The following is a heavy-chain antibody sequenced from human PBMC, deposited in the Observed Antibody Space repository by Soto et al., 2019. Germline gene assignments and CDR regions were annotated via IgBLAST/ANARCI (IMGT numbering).Heavy chain of an antibody. Sequence: GGSLRLSCAASGFTVSSNYMSWVRQAPGKGLEWVSVIYRGGSTYYADSVKGRLTISRDNSKNTLNLQMNSMRAEDTDVYYCARGSNCSNPRCYTFDFWGQGTMVTVSS. CDR3: ARGSNCSNPRCYTFDF. D-gene: IGHD2-2*02. J-gene: IGHJ4*02. CDR1: GFTVSSNY. V-gene: IGHV3-53*01. CDR2: IYRGGST.